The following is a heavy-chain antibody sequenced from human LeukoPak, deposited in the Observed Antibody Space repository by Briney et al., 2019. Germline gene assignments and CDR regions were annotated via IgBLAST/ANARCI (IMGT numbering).Heavy chain of an antibody. V-gene: IGHV4-59*11. CDR3: ARDDFEYSVHYGMDV. D-gene: IGHD3-9*01. Sequence: SETLSLTCTASRGSFSTQWSWIRQAPGKGLEWIGYIYYSGSTNYNPSLKSRLTISVDTSKNQFSLRLSSVTAADTAVYYCARDDFEYSVHYGMDVWGQGTTVTVSS. CDR1: RGSFSTQ. J-gene: IGHJ6*02. CDR2: IYYSGST.